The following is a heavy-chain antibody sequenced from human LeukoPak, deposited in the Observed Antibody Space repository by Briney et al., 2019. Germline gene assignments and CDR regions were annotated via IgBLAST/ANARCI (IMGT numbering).Heavy chain of an antibody. CDR3: ARVKRDGYNYFDY. V-gene: IGHV4-34*01. CDR1: GGSFSGYY. Sequence: SETLSLTCAVYGGSFSGYYWSWIRQPPGKGLEWIGSIYYSGSTYYNPSLKSRVTISVDTSKNQFSLKLSSVTAADTAVYYCARVKRDGYNYFDYWGQGTLVTVSS. D-gene: IGHD5-24*01. J-gene: IGHJ4*02. CDR2: IYYSGST.